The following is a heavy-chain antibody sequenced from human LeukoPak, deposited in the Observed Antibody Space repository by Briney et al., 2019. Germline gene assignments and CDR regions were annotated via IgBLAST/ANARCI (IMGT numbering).Heavy chain of an antibody. V-gene: IGHV3-30*18. CDR3: AKDGGNWNDFDC. J-gene: IGHJ4*02. CDR1: GFTFRSHG. Sequence: GVSLRLSCAASGFTFRSHGMHWVRQAPGKGLEWVAFISFDGSNENYADSVKGRFTISRDNSKNTLYLQMNSLRSEDTAVYYCAKDGGNWNDFDCWGQGTLVTVSS. D-gene: IGHD1-1*01. CDR2: ISFDGSNE.